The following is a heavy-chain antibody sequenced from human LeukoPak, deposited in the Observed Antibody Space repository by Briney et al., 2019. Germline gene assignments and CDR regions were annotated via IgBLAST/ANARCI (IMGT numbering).Heavy chain of an antibody. D-gene: IGHD3-10*01. V-gene: IGHV3-53*01. CDR3: AGQFGDY. J-gene: IGHJ4*02. CDR2: IYSGGNT. CDR1: EFTVSSTY. Sequence: GGSLRLSCAASEFTVSSTYVSWVPQAPGKGLEWVSVIYSGGNTYYADSVKGRFTISRDNSKNTLYLQMNSLRVEDTVVYYCAGQFGDYWGQGTLVTVSS.